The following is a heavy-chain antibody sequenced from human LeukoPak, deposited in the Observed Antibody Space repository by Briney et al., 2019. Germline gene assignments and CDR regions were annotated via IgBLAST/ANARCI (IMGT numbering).Heavy chain of an antibody. J-gene: IGHJ4*02. V-gene: IGHV3-23*01. CDR3: AKDGED. CDR1: GFTFSSYA. CDR2: ISGGGTT. Sequence: GGSLRLSRAASGFTFSSYAMTWVRQAPGKGLEWVSTISGGGTTYYADSVKGRFTISRDSSKNTLYLQMNSLRAEDTAVYYCAKDGEDWGQGTLVTVSS. D-gene: IGHD2-21*01.